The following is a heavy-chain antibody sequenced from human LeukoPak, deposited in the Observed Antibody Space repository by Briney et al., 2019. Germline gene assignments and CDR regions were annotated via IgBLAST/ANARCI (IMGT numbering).Heavy chain of an antibody. Sequence: GGSLRLSCAVSGFTFSSYWMHWVRQAPSKGLEWVAVISYDGSNKYYADSVKGRFTISRDNSKNTLYLQMNSLRAEDTAVYYCAKAQDGDYVDYWGQGTLVTVSS. J-gene: IGHJ4*02. D-gene: IGHD4-17*01. CDR2: ISYDGSNK. CDR3: AKAQDGDYVDY. V-gene: IGHV3-30*18. CDR1: GFTFSSYW.